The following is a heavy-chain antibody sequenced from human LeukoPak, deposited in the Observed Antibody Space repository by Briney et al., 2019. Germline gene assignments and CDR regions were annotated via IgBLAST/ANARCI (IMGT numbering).Heavy chain of an antibody. CDR3: AGFSSGCNY. CDR1: GFTFSSYE. V-gene: IGHV3-48*03. CDR2: ISSSGSTI. Sequence: PGGSLRLSCAASGFTFSSYEMNWVRQAPGKGLEWVSCISSSGSTIYYADSVKGRFTISRDNAKNSLYLQMNSLRAEDTAVYYCAGFSSGCNYWGQGTLVTVSS. D-gene: IGHD3-22*01. J-gene: IGHJ4*02.